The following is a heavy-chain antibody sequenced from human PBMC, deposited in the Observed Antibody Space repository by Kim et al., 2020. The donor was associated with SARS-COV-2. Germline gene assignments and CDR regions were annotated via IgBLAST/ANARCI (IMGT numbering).Heavy chain of an antibody. CDR3: VRMPRGLSNAYSHGD. V-gene: IGHV1-2*06. D-gene: IGHD3-16*01. Sequence: ASVKVSCKASGYTFTDNHIHWVRQAPGQGLEWMGLIIPNSGGTKYAQKFQGRVTMPMDTSISEAYMELSSLNSDDTAGYYFVRMPRGLSNAYSHGDWGQG. CDR2: IIPNSGGT. CDR1: GYTFTDNH. J-gene: IGHJ4*02.